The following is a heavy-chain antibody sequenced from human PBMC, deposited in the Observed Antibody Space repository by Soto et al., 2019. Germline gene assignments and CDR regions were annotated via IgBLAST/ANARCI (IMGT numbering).Heavy chain of an antibody. CDR1: GFTFGSYW. Sequence: PGGSLRLSCAASGFTFGSYWMHWVRQAPGKGLVWVSRINSDGSSTSYADSVKGRFTISRDNAKNTLYLQMNSLRAEDTAVYYCVNTPRYGYNSEVFYWGQGTLVTVSS. J-gene: IGHJ4*02. CDR2: INSDGSST. V-gene: IGHV3-74*01. CDR3: VNTPRYGYNSEVFY. D-gene: IGHD5-12*01.